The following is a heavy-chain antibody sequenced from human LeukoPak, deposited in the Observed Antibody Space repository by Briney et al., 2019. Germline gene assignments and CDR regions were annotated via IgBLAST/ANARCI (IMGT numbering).Heavy chain of an antibody. D-gene: IGHD3-22*01. V-gene: IGHV3-66*01. Sequence: GGSLRLSCAASGFTVSSNYMNWVRQAPGKGLEWVSVIYSGGRTYYADSVKGRFIISRDNSKNMVYLQMNSLRAEDTALYYCARGDRAASGYDSWGQGTLVTVSS. J-gene: IGHJ4*02. CDR1: GFTVSSNY. CDR3: ARGDRAASGYDS. CDR2: IYSGGRT.